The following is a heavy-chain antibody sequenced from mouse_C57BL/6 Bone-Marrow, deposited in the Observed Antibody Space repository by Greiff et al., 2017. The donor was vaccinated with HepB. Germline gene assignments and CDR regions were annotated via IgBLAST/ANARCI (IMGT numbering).Heavy chain of an antibody. D-gene: IGHD2-10*02. V-gene: IGHV1-81*01. Sequence: QVQLQQSGAELARPGASVKLSCKASGYTFTSYGISWVKQRTGQGLEWIGEIYPRSGNTYYNEKFKGKATLTADKSSSTAYMELRSLTSEDSAVYFWARGRYGNYWYFDVWGTGTTVTVSS. CDR1: GYTFTSYG. CDR3: ARGRYGNYWYFDV. CDR2: IYPRSGNT. J-gene: IGHJ1*03.